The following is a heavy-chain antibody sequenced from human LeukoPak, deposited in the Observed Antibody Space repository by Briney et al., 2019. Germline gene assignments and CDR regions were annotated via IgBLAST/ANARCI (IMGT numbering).Heavy chain of an antibody. CDR2: IYYSGST. CDR3: ARDSPNWGSSAFDI. D-gene: IGHD7-27*01. Sequence: SETLSLTCTVSGGSISSGGYYWRWIRQHPGKGLEWIGYIYYSGSTYHNPSLKSRVTISVDTSKNQFSLKLSSVTAADTAVYYCARDSPNWGSSAFDIWGQGTMVTVSS. J-gene: IGHJ3*02. V-gene: IGHV4-31*03. CDR1: GGSISSGGYY.